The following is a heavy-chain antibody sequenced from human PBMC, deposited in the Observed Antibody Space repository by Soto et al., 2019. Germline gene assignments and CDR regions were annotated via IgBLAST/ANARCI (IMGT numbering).Heavy chain of an antibody. V-gene: IGHV3-23*01. CDR3: AKEIGYSRSKNLFDP. CDR2: ISGSGGST. CDR1: GFTFSSYA. Sequence: GGSLRLSCAASGFTFSSYAMSWVRQAPGKGLKWVSAISGSGGSTYYADSVKGRFTISRDNFMNTLYLQMNSLRAEDTAVYYCAKEIGYSRSKNLFDPWGQGTLVTVSS. D-gene: IGHD5-12*01. J-gene: IGHJ5*02.